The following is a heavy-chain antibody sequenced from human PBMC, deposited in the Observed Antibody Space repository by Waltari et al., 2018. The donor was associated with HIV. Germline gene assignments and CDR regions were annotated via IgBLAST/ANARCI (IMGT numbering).Heavy chain of an antibody. D-gene: IGHD2-2*01. CDR2: SSSRSAYK. J-gene: IGHJ6*02. CDR3: ADQQRGWRRGFDV. V-gene: IGHV3-21*01. Sequence: EVQLVESGGGLVKPGGSLRLSCSASGFTFSKYIVNWVRQAPGKGLEWVSSSSSRSAYKYYTNSVKGRYTISRDNDKNSLFLKMNSMRDEDTAVDYCADQQRGWRRGFDVWGQGTTVTVSS. CDR1: GFTFSKYI.